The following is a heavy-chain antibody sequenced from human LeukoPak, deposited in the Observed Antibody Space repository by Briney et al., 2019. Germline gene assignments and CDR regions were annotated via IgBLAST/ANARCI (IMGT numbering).Heavy chain of an antibody. Sequence: ASVKDSCKASGYTFTSFGISWVRQAPGEGLEWVGWVSASNGHTNYAQKFKGRVTMTTDTSTTTAFMDLRSLTSDDTAVYYCARDHWNSDREFAFWGQGTLVTVSS. D-gene: IGHD1/OR15-1a*01. CDR1: GYTFTSFG. V-gene: IGHV1-18*01. J-gene: IGHJ4*02. CDR2: VSASNGHT. CDR3: ARDHWNSDREFAF.